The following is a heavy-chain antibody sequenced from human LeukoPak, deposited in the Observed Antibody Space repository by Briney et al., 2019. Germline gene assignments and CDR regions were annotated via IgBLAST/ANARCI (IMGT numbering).Heavy chain of an antibody. CDR2: ISHNGGST. J-gene: IGHJ4*02. CDR3: ARERRFCTSTSCYCFFDY. CDR1: GFTFSDYA. Sequence: PGGSLRLSCAASGFTFSDYAMHWVRQAPGKGLEYVSAISHNGGSTYYAHSGKGRFTISRDNSKNTLYLQLGSLRDEDMAVYYCARERRFCTSTSCYCFFDYWGQGTLVTVSS. D-gene: IGHD2-2*01. V-gene: IGHV3-64*01.